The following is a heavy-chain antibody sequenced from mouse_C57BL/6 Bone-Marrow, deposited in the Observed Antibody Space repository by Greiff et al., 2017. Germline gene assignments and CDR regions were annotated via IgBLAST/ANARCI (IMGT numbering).Heavy chain of an antibody. V-gene: IGHV1-42*01. CDR1: GYSFTGYY. Sequence: VQLQQSGPELVKPGASVKISCKASGYSFTGYYMNWVKQSPEKSLEWIGEINPSTGGTTYNQKFKAKATLTVDKSSSTAYMQLKSLTSEDSAVYYCARSLITTVRVFYFDYWGQGTTLTVSS. J-gene: IGHJ2*01. D-gene: IGHD1-1*01. CDR2: INPSTGGT. CDR3: ARSLITTVRVFYFDY.